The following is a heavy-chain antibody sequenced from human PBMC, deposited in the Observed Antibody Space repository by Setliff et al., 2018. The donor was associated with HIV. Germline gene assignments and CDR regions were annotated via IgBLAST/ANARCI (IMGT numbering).Heavy chain of an antibody. CDR1: GGLISSGSYY. J-gene: IGHJ4*02. CDR2: AYISESS. D-gene: IGHD1-1*01. CDR3: ARGRHGLVQDV. Sequence: PSETLSLTCNVPGGLISSGSYYWSWVRQPAGKGLEWIGRAYISESSHYNPSLKSRVTISVDTSKDKFSLKLNSVTAADTAVYYFARGRHGLVQDVWGQGTRVTFSS. V-gene: IGHV4-61*02.